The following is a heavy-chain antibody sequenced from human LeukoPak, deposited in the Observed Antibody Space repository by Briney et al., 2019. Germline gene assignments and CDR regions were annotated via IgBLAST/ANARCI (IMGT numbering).Heavy chain of an antibody. Sequence: SETLSLTCTVPGGSISSYYWSWIRQPPGKGLEWIGYIYYSGSTNYNPSLKSRVTISVDTSKNQFSLKLSSVTAADTAVYYCARQRAAIWGFDYWGQGTLVTVSS. V-gene: IGHV4-59*08. J-gene: IGHJ4*02. CDR3: ARQRAAIWGFDY. CDR2: IYYSGST. CDR1: GGSISSYY. D-gene: IGHD3-16*01.